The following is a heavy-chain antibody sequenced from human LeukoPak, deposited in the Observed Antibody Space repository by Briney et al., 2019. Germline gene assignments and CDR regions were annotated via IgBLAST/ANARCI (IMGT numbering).Heavy chain of an antibody. Sequence: GGSLRLSCAASGFTFSSYEMNWVRQAPGKGLEWVSYISSSGSTIYYADSVKGRFTISRDNAKNSLYLQMNSLRAEDTAVYYCARDKCSSTIFYYYGMDVWGQGTTVTVSS. D-gene: IGHD2-2*01. CDR2: ISSSGSTI. V-gene: IGHV3-48*03. J-gene: IGHJ6*02. CDR1: GFTFSSYE. CDR3: ARDKCSSTIFYYYGMDV.